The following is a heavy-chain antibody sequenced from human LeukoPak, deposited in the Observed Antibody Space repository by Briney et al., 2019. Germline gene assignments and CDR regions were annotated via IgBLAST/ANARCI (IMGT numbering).Heavy chain of an antibody. CDR1: GGSTSSYY. CDR3: ARDWHSSGWYDY. D-gene: IGHD6-19*01. Sequence: SETLSLTCTVSGGSTSSYYWSWIRQPAGKGLEWIGCIYTSGSTNYNPSLKSRVTMSVDTSKNQFPLKLSSVTAADTAVYYCARDWHSSGWYDYWGQGTLVTVSS. CDR2: IYTSGST. V-gene: IGHV4-4*07. J-gene: IGHJ4*02.